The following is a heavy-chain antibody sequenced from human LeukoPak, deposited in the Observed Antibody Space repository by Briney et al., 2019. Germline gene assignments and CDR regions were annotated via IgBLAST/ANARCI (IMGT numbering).Heavy chain of an antibody. CDR3: ANGIRYYFDN. D-gene: IGHD1-1*01. Sequence: GGSLRLSCAASGFIFSNYAMSWVRQAPGNGLEWVSSISGSGGSIDYADSVKGRFTISRDNSKSTVYLQMNSLRAEDTAVYYCANGIRYYFDNWGQGTLVTVSS. CDR2: ISGSGGSI. CDR1: GFIFSNYA. J-gene: IGHJ4*02. V-gene: IGHV3-23*01.